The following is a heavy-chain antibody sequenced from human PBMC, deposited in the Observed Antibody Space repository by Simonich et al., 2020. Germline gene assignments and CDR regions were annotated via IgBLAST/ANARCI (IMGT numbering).Heavy chain of an antibody. CDR1: GFTFSSYA. V-gene: IGHV3-30*07. CDR3: ARNRLDY. J-gene: IGHJ4*02. Sequence: GGGVVQPGRSLRLSCAASGFTFSSYAMHWVRQAPGKGLEWGAVISYDGSNKYYADSVKGRFTISRDNSKNTLYLQMNSLRAEDTAVYYCARNRLDYWGQGTLVTVSS. CDR2: ISYDGSNK.